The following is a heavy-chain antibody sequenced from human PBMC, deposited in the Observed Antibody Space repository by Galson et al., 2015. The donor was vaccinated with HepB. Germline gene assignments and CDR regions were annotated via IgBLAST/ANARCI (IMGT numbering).Heavy chain of an antibody. CDR1: GYTFTSYY. J-gene: IGHJ4*02. Sequence: SVKVSCKASGYTFTSYYMHWVRQAPGQGLEWMGIINPSGGSTSYAQKFQGRVTMTRDTSTSTVYMELSSLRSEDTAVYYCARGGSAYSSSSVGFDYWGQGTLVTVSS. D-gene: IGHD6-6*01. CDR3: ARGGSAYSSSSVGFDY. V-gene: IGHV1-46*01. CDR2: INPSGGST.